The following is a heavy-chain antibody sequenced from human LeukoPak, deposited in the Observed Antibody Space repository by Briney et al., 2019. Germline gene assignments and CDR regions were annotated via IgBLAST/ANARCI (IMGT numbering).Heavy chain of an antibody. Sequence: SVKVSCKASGGTFSSYAISWVRQAPGQGLEWMGRIIPILGIANYAQKFQGRVTITADKSTSTAYTELSSLRSDDTAVYYCAREKRWESDYWGQGTLVTVSS. CDR1: GGTFSSYA. D-gene: IGHD1-26*01. V-gene: IGHV1-69*04. J-gene: IGHJ4*02. CDR2: IIPILGIA. CDR3: AREKRWESDY.